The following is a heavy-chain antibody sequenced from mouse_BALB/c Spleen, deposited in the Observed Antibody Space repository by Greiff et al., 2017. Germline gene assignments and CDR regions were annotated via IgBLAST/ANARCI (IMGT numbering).Heavy chain of an antibody. J-gene: IGHJ4*01. V-gene: IGHV3-8*02. CDR3: AGGNYDYYAMDY. CDR1: GDSITSGY. D-gene: IGHD2-1*01. CDR2: ISYSGST. Sequence: EVKLMESGPSLVKPSQTLSLTCSVTGDSITSGYWNWIRKFPGNKLEYMGYISYSGSTYYNPSLKSRISITRDTSKNQYYLQLNSVTTEDTATYYCAGGNYDYYAMDYWGQGTSVTVSS.